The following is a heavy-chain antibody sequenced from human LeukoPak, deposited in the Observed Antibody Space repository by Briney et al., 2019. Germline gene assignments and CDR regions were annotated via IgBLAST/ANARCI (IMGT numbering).Heavy chain of an antibody. Sequence: TSETLSLTCTVSGGSISDYYWTWIRQPAGKGLEWIGRIYASGGTNYNPSLKSRLTMSIDTSKNQFPLKLSSVTAADTAVYYCASRGGAGAFDPWGQGTLVTVSS. V-gene: IGHV4-4*07. J-gene: IGHJ5*02. CDR2: IYASGGT. CDR1: GGSISDYY. CDR3: ASRGGAGAFDP. D-gene: IGHD3-16*01.